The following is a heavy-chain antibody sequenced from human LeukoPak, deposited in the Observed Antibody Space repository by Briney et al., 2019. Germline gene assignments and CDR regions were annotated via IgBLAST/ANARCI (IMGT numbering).Heavy chain of an antibody. V-gene: IGHV1-18*01. CDR3: ARGPAVGASVGLSDYYYYYMDV. D-gene: IGHD1-26*01. CDR2: INAYNGNT. CDR1: GYTFTSYG. Sequence: ASVKVSCKASGYTFTSYGISWVRQAPGQGLEWMGWINAYNGNTNYAQQLQGRVTMTTDTSTSTAYMELRSRRSDDSAVYYCARGPAVGASVGLSDYYYYYMDVWGKGTTVTVSS. J-gene: IGHJ6*03.